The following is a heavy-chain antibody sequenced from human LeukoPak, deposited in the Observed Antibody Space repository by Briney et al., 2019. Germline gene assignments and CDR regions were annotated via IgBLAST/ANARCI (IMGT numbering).Heavy chain of an antibody. Sequence: GGSLRPSCAASGFTFSTYWMTWVRQAPGKGLEWVANINQDGSVRNYGDSVEGRFTISRDNAKSSLYLQVNSLRVDDTAVYYCARGAPYRDSDDYWGQGTLVTVSS. CDR1: GFTFSTYW. CDR2: INQDGSVR. D-gene: IGHD5-24*01. CDR3: ARGAPYRDSDDY. J-gene: IGHJ4*02. V-gene: IGHV3-7*05.